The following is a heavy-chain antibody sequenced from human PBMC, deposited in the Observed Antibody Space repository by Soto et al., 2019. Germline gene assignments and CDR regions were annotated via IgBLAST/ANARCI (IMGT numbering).Heavy chain of an antibody. J-gene: IGHJ3*02. CDR1: GGSISSYY. V-gene: IGHV4-59*08. CDR2: IYYSGST. D-gene: IGHD4-17*01. Sequence: SETLSLTCTVSGGSISSYYWSWIRQPPGKGLEWIGYIYYSGSTNSSPSLKSRVTISVDTSKNQFSLKLSSVTAADTAMYYCARLHGDYVAAFDIWGQGTMVT. CDR3: ARLHGDYVAAFDI.